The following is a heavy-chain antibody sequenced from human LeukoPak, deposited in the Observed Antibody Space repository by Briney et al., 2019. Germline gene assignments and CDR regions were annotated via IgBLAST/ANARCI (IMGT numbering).Heavy chain of an antibody. J-gene: IGHJ1*01. V-gene: IGHV4-59*01. Sequence: SETLSLTCTVSGGSISSYYWSWIRQPPGKGLEWIGYIYYSGSTNYNPSLKSRVTISVYMSKNQFSLKLSSVTAADTAVYYCARLKYYYDASGYRAEYFQHWGQGTLSPSPQ. CDR1: GGSISSYY. D-gene: IGHD3-22*01. CDR2: IYYSGST. CDR3: ARLKYYYDASGYRAEYFQH.